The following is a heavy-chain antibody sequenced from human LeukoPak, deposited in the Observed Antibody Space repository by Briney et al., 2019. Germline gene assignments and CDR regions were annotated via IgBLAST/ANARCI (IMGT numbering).Heavy chain of an antibody. J-gene: IGHJ5*02. Sequence: GGSDRLSCAASGFTFSSYAMSWVRQAPGKGLEWVSVISGSGGSTFYAGSAKGRLTISRDNSKNTLYLQMNSLRAEDTAVYYCARGRREQLVENWFDPWGQGTLVTVSS. CDR3: ARGRREQLVENWFDP. D-gene: IGHD6-13*01. CDR1: GFTFSSYA. CDR2: ISGSGGST. V-gene: IGHV3-23*01.